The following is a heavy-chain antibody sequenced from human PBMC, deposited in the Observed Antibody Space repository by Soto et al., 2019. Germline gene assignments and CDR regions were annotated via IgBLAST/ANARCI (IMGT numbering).Heavy chain of an antibody. CDR1: GGSISSDY. D-gene: IGHD6-13*01. V-gene: IGHV4-59*01. CDR2: IYHSGST. CDR3: ARLIAAPGLYGMDV. Sequence: QVQLQESGPGLVKPSETLSLTCTVSGGSISSDYWSWIRQPPGKGLEWIGYIYHSGSTNYNPSLKSRATMSLDASTNQFSLNLSSVTAADTAVYYCARLIAAPGLYGMDVWGQGTTVTVSS. J-gene: IGHJ6*02.